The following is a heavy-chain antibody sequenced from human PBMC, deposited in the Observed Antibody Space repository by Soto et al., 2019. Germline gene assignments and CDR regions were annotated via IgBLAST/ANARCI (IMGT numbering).Heavy chain of an antibody. CDR1: GFTVSSNY. Sequence: EVQLVESGGGLVQPGGSLRLSCAASGFTVSSNYMSWVRQAPGKGLEWVSVIYSGGSTYYADSVKGRFTISRHNSKNTLYLQMNSLGAEDTAVYYCARGYCSGGSCYSGAFDIWGQGTMVTVSS. D-gene: IGHD2-15*01. V-gene: IGHV3-53*04. CDR2: IYSGGST. J-gene: IGHJ3*02. CDR3: ARGYCSGGSCYSGAFDI.